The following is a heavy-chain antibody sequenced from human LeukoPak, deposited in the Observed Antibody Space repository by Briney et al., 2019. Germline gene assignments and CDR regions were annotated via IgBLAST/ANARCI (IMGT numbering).Heavy chain of an antibody. CDR1: GGSISSYY. D-gene: IGHD3-10*01. CDR2: ISYSGST. V-gene: IGHV4-59*01. J-gene: IGHJ5*02. Sequence: SETLSLTCTVSGGSISSYYWSWIRQPPGKGLELIGYISYSGSTNYNPSLKSRLTISIDTSKNQFSLKLTSVTAADTAVYYCARDSGYNCLDPWGQGTLVTVSS. CDR3: ARDSGYNCLDP.